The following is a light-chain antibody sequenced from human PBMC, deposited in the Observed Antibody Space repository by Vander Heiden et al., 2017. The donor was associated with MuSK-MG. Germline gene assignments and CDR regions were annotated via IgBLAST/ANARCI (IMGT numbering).Light chain of an antibody. J-gene: IGLJ1*01. Sequence: QPALTQPASVSGSPGQSLTISCPGTSSDIADFIFVSWYQQHPGKAPKLVIFDVSYRPSEISSRFAGSRSGNTAFLTIAGLQAEDDANYYCSSYTKSLSYVFGPGTKVTVL. V-gene: IGLV2-14*03. CDR3: SSYTKSLSYV. CDR2: DVS. CDR1: SSDIADFIF.